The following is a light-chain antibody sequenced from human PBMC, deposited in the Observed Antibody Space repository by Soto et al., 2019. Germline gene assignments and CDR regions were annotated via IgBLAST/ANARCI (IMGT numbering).Light chain of an antibody. J-gene: IGLJ2*01. CDR2: EVS. CDR3: SSYAGSNILL. Sequence: QSGLTQPPSASGSPGQSVTISCTGTSSDVGDYKYVSWYQQHPGKAPKLMTYEVSKRPSGVPDRFSGSKSGNTASLTVSGLQAEDEADYYCSSYAGSNILLFGGGTKLTVL. V-gene: IGLV2-8*01. CDR1: SSDVGDYKY.